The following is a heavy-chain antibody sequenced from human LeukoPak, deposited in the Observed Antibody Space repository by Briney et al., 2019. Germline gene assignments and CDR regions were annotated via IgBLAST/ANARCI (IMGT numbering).Heavy chain of an antibody. CDR1: GGSFSGYY. CDR3: ARASGWYGDYFDS. Sequence: SETLSLTCAVYGGSFSGYYWSWIRQPPGKGLEWIGEINHSGSTNYNPSLKSRVTTSVDRSRNQLSLKLSSVIAADTAVYYCARASGWYGDYFDSWGQGTLVSVSS. J-gene: IGHJ4*02. V-gene: IGHV4-34*01. CDR2: INHSGST. D-gene: IGHD6-19*01.